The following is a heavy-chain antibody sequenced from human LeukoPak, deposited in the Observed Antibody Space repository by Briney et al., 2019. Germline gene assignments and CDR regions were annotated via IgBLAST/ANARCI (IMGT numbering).Heavy chain of an antibody. CDR3: AKQSEVTMIVVVSPSTTYYFDY. Sequence: GGSLRLSCAASGFTFSSYAMSWVRQAPGKGLEWVSAISGSGGSTYYADSVKGRFTISRDNFKNTLYLQMNSLRAEDTAVYYCAKQSEVTMIVVVSPSTTYYFDYWGQGTLVTVSS. J-gene: IGHJ4*02. V-gene: IGHV3-23*01. D-gene: IGHD3-22*01. CDR1: GFTFSSYA. CDR2: ISGSGGST.